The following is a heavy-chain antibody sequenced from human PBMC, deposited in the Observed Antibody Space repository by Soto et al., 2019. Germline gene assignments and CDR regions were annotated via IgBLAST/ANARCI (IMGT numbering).Heavy chain of an antibody. Sequence: QVQLVQSGAEVKKPGASVKVSCKASGYTFTRYDINWVRQATGQGLEWMGWMNPNSGNTGYVQKFQGRVTMTRNTSISTDYMELSSLRSEDTAVYYCTSPARNYDFWSGYSFDIWGQGTMVTVSS. CDR1: GYTFTRYD. CDR2: MNPNSGNT. D-gene: IGHD3-3*01. J-gene: IGHJ3*02. V-gene: IGHV1-8*01. CDR3: TSPARNYDFWSGYSFDI.